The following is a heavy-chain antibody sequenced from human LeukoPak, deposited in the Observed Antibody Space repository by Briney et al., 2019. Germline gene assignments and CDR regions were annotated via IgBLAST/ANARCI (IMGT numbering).Heavy chain of an antibody. CDR2: IRYDGSNK. CDR3: AKDWALGATLAYDAFDI. Sequence: GGSLRLSCAASGLTFSSYGMSWVRQAPGKGLEWVAFIRYDGSNKYYADSVKGRFTISRDNSKNTLYLQMNSLRAEDTAVYYCAKDWALGATLAYDAFDIWGQGTMVTVSS. J-gene: IGHJ3*02. CDR1: GLTFSSYG. V-gene: IGHV3-30*02. D-gene: IGHD1-26*01.